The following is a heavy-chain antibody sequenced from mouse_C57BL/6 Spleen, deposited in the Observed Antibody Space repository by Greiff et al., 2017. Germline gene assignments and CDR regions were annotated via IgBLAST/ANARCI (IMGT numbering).Heavy chain of an antibody. D-gene: IGHD2-5*01. Sequence: VQLKESGPGMVKPSQSLSLTCTVTGYSITSGYDWHWIRHFPGNKLEWMGYISYSGSTNYNPSLTSRISITHDTSKNHFFLKLNSVTTEDTATYYCARASYSNFYYAMDYWGQGTSVTVSS. J-gene: IGHJ4*01. V-gene: IGHV3-1*01. CDR2: ISYSGST. CDR1: GYSITSGYD. CDR3: ARASYSNFYYAMDY.